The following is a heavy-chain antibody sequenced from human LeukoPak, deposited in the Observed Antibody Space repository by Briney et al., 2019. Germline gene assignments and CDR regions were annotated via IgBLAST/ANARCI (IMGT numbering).Heavy chain of an antibody. CDR3: ARSHGGYNSDYYYGMDV. CDR2: IYYSGST. CDR1: GGSISSGGYY. Sequence: PSETLSLTCTVSGGSISSGGYYWSWIRQHPGKGLEWIGYIYYSGSTYYNPSLKSRVTISVDTSKNQFSLKLSSVTAADTAVYYCARSHGGYNSDYYYGMDVWGQGTTVTVSS. V-gene: IGHV4-31*03. J-gene: IGHJ6*02. D-gene: IGHD5-24*01.